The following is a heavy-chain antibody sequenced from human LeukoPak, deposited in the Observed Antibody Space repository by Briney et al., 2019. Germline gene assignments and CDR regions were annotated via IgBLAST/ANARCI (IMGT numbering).Heavy chain of an antibody. V-gene: IGHV4-4*02. CDR2: IYHSGSP. CDR3: ARGPYSSGWSFDY. J-gene: IGHJ4*02. Sequence: SETLSLTCAVSGGSISSNNWWGWVRQPPGKGLEWIGEIYHSGSPNYNPSLKSRVTISVDKSRNHFSLNLSSVTAADTAVYYCARGPYSSGWSFDYWGQGTLVTVSS. CDR1: GGSISSNNW. D-gene: IGHD6-19*01.